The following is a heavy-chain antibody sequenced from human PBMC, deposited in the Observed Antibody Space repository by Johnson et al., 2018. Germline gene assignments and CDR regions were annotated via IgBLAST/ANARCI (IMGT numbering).Heavy chain of an antibody. CDR2: ISYDGTNR. V-gene: IGHV3-30*18. Sequence: QVQLVQSGGSVVQPGRSLRLSCAASGFTFRDYGMHWVRQAPGKGLEWVTFISYDGTNRIYADSVKGRFAISRDDSKNTVYLQMNSLRAEDTAVYYCAKAATTIVRDAEYFQHWGQGALVTVSA. J-gene: IGHJ1*01. CDR1: GFTFRDYG. CDR3: AKAATTIVRDAEYFQH. D-gene: IGHD4-17*01.